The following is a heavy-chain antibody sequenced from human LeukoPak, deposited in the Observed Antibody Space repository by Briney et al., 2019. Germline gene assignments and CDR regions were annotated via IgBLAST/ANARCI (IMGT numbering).Heavy chain of an antibody. Sequence: SETLSLTCTVSGGSISSSSYYWGWIRQPPGKGLEWIGSIYYSGSTYYNPSLKSRVTISVDTSKNQFSLKLSSVTAADTAVYYCATTNPAAGRGDYWGQGTLVTVSS. D-gene: IGHD6-13*01. J-gene: IGHJ4*02. V-gene: IGHV4-39*07. CDR1: GGSISSSSYY. CDR2: IYYSGST. CDR3: ATTNPAAGRGDY.